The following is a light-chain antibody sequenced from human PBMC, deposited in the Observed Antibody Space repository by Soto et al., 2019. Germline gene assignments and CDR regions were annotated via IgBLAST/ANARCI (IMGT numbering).Light chain of an antibody. CDR1: QGISNY. CDR2: AAS. CDR3: QKYNSSPLT. V-gene: IGKV1-27*01. J-gene: IGKJ3*01. Sequence: DILMTQSPSSLSASVGDRVTITCRASQGISNYLAWYQQKPGKVPKLLIYAASTLLSGVPSRFSGSGSGTHFTLTINSLQPEDVATYYCQKYNSSPLTFGPGTKVDIK.